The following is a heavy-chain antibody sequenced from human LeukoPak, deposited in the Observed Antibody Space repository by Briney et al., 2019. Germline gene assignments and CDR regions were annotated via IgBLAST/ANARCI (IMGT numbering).Heavy chain of an antibody. D-gene: IGHD6-6*01. J-gene: IGHJ6*03. CDR2: ISAYNGNT. V-gene: IGHV1-18*01. Sequence: ASVKVSCKASGYTFTSYGISWVRQAPGQGLEWMGWISAYNGNTNYAQKLQGRVTMTTDTSTSTAYMELRSLRADDTAVYYCARGEYSSSPGGYYYYYMDVWGKGTTVTVSS. CDR3: ARGEYSSSPGGYYYYYMDV. CDR1: GYTFTSYG.